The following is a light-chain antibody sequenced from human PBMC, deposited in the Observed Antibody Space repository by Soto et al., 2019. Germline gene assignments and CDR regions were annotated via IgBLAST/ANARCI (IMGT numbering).Light chain of an antibody. CDR1: SSDVGSYNL. J-gene: IGLJ7*01. V-gene: IGLV2-23*01. Sequence: QSALTQPASVSGSPGQSITISCTGTSSDVGSYNLVSWYQQHPGKAPKLMIYEGSKRPSGVSNRFSGSKSGNTASLTISGLQAEDEADYYCCSYAGSSTPVLGGGTQLTVL. CDR2: EGS. CDR3: CSYAGSSTPV.